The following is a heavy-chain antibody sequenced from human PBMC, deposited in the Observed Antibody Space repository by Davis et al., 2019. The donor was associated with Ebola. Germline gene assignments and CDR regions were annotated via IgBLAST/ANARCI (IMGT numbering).Heavy chain of an antibody. CDR1: GFTFRSYW. CDR3: VRFFFDL. CDR2: INQDGSEP. Sequence: GESLKISCAASGFTFRSYWMGWVRQAPGKGLEWVANINQDGSEPKYVDSVKGRFTISRDNAKNSLFLQMNNLRAEDTATYYCVRFFFDLWGQGALVTGSS. J-gene: IGHJ4*02. V-gene: IGHV3-7*03.